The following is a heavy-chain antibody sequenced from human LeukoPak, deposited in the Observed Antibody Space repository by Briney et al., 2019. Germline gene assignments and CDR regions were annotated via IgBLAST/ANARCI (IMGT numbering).Heavy chain of an antibody. V-gene: IGHV3-43*02. CDR1: GMTFDDYA. CDR2: ISGDGGST. CDR3: AKGFSVLASNHYFYYYGMDV. J-gene: IGHJ6*02. D-gene: IGHD3-3*01. Sequence: GGSLRLSCAASGMTFDDYAMHWVRRATGKGLEWVSLISGDGGSTYYADSVKGRFTISRDNNKNSLYLQMTNLRTEDTALYYCAKGFSVLASNHYFYYYGMDVWGQGTTVTVSS.